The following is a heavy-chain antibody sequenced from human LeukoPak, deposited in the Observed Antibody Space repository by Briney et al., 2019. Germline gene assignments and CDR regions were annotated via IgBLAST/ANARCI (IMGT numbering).Heavy chain of an antibody. CDR1: GFTFSSYW. CDR2: ISGSGGST. V-gene: IGHV3-23*01. J-gene: IGHJ4*02. CDR3: AKGVPGSGSSFFDY. D-gene: IGHD3-10*01. Sequence: PGGSLRLSCAASGFTFSSYWMYRVRQAPGKGLEWVSAISGSGGSTHYADSVKGRFTISRDNSKNTLYLQMNSLRAEDTAVYYCAKGVPGSGSSFFDYWGQGTLVTVSS.